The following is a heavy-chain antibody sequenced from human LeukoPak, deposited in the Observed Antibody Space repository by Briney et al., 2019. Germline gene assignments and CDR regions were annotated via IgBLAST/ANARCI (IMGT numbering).Heavy chain of an antibody. Sequence: SETLSLTCTVSGGSISSSYYYWGWIRQPPGKGPEWIGSIDYSGSTYYNPSLKSRVTISVDTSKNQSSLKLSSVTAADTAVYYCARPSALYDAFDIWGQGTMVTVSS. J-gene: IGHJ3*02. CDR2: IDYSGST. CDR3: ARPSALYDAFDI. V-gene: IGHV4-39*01. CDR1: GGSISSSYYY.